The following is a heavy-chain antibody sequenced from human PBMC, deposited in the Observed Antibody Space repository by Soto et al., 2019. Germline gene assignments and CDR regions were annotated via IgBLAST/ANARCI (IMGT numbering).Heavy chain of an antibody. Sequence: QVQLVQSGAEEKKPGASVKVSCKASGYAFSSYAMHWVRQAPGQRLEWMGWINIGSGNTEYSQNFQDRITITRDTSASTVYMELSSLRSEDTAVYYCARDGGDCGYRLIYYYYIGMDVWCQGTTVSVSS. J-gene: IGHJ6*02. V-gene: IGHV1-3*05. CDR2: INIGSGNT. D-gene: IGHD2-21*02. CDR3: ARDGGDCGYRLIYYYYIGMDV. CDR1: GYAFSSYA.